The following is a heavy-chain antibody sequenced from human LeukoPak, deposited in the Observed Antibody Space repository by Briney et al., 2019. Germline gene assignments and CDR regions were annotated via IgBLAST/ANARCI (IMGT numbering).Heavy chain of an antibody. CDR2: IIPILGIA. V-gene: IGHV1-69*04. Sequence: SVEVSCKASGGTFSSYAISWVRQAPGQGLEWMGRIIPILGIANYAQKFQGRVTITADKSTSTAYMELSSLRSEDTAVYYCARDYGNVDYWGQGTLVTVSS. D-gene: IGHD4-17*01. CDR3: ARDYGNVDY. CDR1: GGTFSSYA. J-gene: IGHJ4*02.